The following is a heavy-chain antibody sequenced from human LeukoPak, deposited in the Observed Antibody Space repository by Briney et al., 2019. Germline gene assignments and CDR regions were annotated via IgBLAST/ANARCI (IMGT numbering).Heavy chain of an antibody. V-gene: IGHV1-8*01. J-gene: IGHJ4*02. CDR1: GYTFTSYD. Sequence: ASVKVSCKASGYTFTSYDINWVRQATGQGLEWMGWMNPNSGNTGYAQKFQGRVTMTRNTSISTAYMELSSLRSEDTAVYYCARRRYSYGGFDYWGQGTLVTVSS. D-gene: IGHD5-18*01. CDR3: ARRRYSYGGFDY. CDR2: MNPNSGNT.